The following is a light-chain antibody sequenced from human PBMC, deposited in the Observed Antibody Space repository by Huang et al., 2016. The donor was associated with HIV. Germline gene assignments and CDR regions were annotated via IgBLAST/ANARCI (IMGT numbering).Light chain of an antibody. CDR2: EAS. Sequence: DIQMTQSPSSLSASVGDRVTITCQASQDISNYLNWFQQNPGKAPKLLIYEASKWETGVPSRCTGSGAGTDFTFIISSLRPEDIATYYGQQYDNLPLTFGGGTKVEIK. CDR1: QDISNY. V-gene: IGKV1-33*01. CDR3: QQYDNLPLT. J-gene: IGKJ4*01.